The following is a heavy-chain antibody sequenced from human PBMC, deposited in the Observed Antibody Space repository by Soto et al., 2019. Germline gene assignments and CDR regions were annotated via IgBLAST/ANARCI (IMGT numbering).Heavy chain of an antibody. CDR2: IVGSDYT. D-gene: IGHD1-26*01. CDR1: GFTLRTNG. V-gene: IGHV3-23*01. J-gene: IGHJ4*02. Sequence: GGSLRLSCAVSGFTLRTNGMTWFRQAPGKGPEWVSDIVGSDYTYYADSVKGRFTISRDNSKNTLYLEMSSLRAEDTAVYYCAGHGGNSYLGQGTLVTVSS. CDR3: AGHGGNSY.